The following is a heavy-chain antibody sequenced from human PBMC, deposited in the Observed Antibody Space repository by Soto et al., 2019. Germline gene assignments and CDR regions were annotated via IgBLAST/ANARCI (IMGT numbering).Heavy chain of an antibody. D-gene: IGHD3-10*01. V-gene: IGHV4-59*08. CDR2: IYYSGST. Sequence: SETLSLTCTVSGGSIGSYYWSWIRQPPGKGLEWIGYIYYSGSTNYNPSLKSRVTISVDTSKNQFSLKLSSVTAADTAVYYCARHPSYYYGSGSYSNWFDPWGQGTLVTVSS. CDR3: ARHPSYYYGSGSYSNWFDP. J-gene: IGHJ5*01. CDR1: GGSIGSYY.